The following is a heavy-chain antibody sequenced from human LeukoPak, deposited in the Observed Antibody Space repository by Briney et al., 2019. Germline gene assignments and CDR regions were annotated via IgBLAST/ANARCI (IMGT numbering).Heavy chain of an antibody. CDR2: ISVYNGNT. V-gene: IGHV1-18*04. D-gene: IGHD4-23*01. J-gene: IGHJ4*02. CDR1: GYTFTGYY. Sequence: ASVKVSCKASGYTFTGYYMHWVRQAPGQGLEWMGWISVYNGNTNYAQKFQGRVTMTTDTSTSTAHMELRSLRSDDTAVYYCARQGYSGHSQGAADYWGQGTLVTVSS. CDR3: ARQGYSGHSQGAADY.